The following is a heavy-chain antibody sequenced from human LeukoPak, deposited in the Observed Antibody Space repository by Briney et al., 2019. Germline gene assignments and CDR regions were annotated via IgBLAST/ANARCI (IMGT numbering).Heavy chain of an antibody. D-gene: IGHD5-24*01. CDR3: ARVTRGWLQYDH. CDR2: IFYTGTT. CDR1: GGSINSDSDY. J-gene: IGHJ4*02. V-gene: IGHV4-31*03. Sequence: MASQTLSLTCIVSGGSINSDSDYWGWIRQHPGKGLEWIGYIFYTGTTSYNPSLENRVTISLDTSKNRFSLEVKSVTAADTAVYFCARVTRGWLQYDHGGQGTLVTVSA.